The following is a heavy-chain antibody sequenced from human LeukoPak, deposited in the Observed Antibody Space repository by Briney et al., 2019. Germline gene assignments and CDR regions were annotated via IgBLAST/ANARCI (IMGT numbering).Heavy chain of an antibody. CDR1: GYTFTKYY. CDR2: INPTGDST. Sequence: GASVKVSCKASGYTFTKYYINWVRQAPGQGLEWMGIINPTGDSTNYAQKFQGRVTLTRDTSTGTFYMELSSLTSEDTAVYYCARHDFDLPMIYSFFVHWGQGTLVTVSS. D-gene: IGHD3-3*01. J-gene: IGHJ5*02. V-gene: IGHV1-46*01. CDR3: ARHDFDLPMIYSFFVH.